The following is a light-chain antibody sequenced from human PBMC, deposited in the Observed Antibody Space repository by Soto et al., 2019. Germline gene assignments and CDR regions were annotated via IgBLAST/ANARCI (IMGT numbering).Light chain of an antibody. CDR3: LQHDSYPRT. V-gene: IGKV1-17*01. Sequence: DIQMTQSPSSLSASVGDRVTITCRASQSISSYLNWYQQKPGKVPKRLIYAASSLQSGVPSRFSGCGSGTEFTLTINSLHPEDFAVYYCLQHDSYPRTFGQGTKLEIK. CDR2: AAS. CDR1: QSISSY. J-gene: IGKJ2*01.